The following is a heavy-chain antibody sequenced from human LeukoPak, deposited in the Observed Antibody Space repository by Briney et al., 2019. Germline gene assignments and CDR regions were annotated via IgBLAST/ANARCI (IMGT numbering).Heavy chain of an antibody. J-gene: IGHJ4*02. CDR1: GGSISSGGYY. V-gene: IGHV4-31*03. D-gene: IGHD6-6*01. Sequence: SQTLSLTCTVSGGSISSGGYYWSWIRQHPGKGLEWIGYIYYSGSTYYDPSLKSRVTISVDTSKNQFSLKLSSVTAADTAVYYCARGSSSFTPPDYWGQGTLVTVSS. CDR2: IYYSGST. CDR3: ARGSSSFTPPDY.